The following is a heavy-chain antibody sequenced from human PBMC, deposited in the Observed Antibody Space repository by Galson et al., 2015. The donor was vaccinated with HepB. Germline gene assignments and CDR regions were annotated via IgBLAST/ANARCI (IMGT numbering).Heavy chain of an antibody. CDR2: ISGSGGST. V-gene: IGHV3-23*01. CDR3: AKFTGLAPHGYFAY. Sequence: SLRLSCAASGFTFSSYAMSWVRQAPGKGLEWVSSISGSGGSTYYADSVKGRFTISRDNSKNTLYLQMNGLRAEDSAVYYCAKFTGLAPHGYFAYWGQGTLVTVSS. CDR1: GFTFSSYA. J-gene: IGHJ4*02. D-gene: IGHD2-15*01.